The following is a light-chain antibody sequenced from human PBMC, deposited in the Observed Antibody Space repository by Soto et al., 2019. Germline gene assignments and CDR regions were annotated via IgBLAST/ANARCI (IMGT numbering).Light chain of an antibody. V-gene: IGLV2-8*01. J-gene: IGLJ1*01. CDR1: SSDVGGYNY. CDR3: NSYADSNKFV. CDR2: EVS. Sequence: QSALSHPPSASWSPGQAVTISCTGTSSDVGGYNYVSWYQQHPGKAPKLMIYEVSKRPSGVPDRFSGSKSGNTASLTVSGLQAEDEADYYCNSYADSNKFVFGSGTKVTVL.